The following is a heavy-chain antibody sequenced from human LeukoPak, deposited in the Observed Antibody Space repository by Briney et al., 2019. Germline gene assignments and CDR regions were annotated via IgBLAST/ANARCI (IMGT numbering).Heavy chain of an antibody. CDR1: GGSISSSSYY. J-gene: IGHJ4*02. D-gene: IGHD3-10*01. CDR2: IYYSGST. CDR3: ARDQTFLGRVDY. V-gene: IGHV4-39*02. Sequence: SETLSLTCTVSGGSISSSSYYWGWIRQPPGKGLEWIGSIYYSGSTYYNPSLKSRVTISVDTSKNQFSLKLSSVTAADTAVYYCARDQTFLGRVDYWGQGTLVTVSS.